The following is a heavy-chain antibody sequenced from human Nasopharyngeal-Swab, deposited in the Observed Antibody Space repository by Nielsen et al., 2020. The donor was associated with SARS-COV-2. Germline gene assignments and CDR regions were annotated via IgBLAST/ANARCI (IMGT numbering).Heavy chain of an antibody. CDR1: GFIFSSYW. Sequence: GGSLRLSCAASGFIFSSYWMHWVRQAPGKGLVWVARIKSDGSSTSYADSVKGRFTISRDNAKNTLYLQMNGLRAEDTAVYYCARAYYFDSWGQGTLVTVSS. V-gene: IGHV3-74*01. J-gene: IGHJ4*02. CDR2: IKSDGSST. CDR3: ARAYYFDS.